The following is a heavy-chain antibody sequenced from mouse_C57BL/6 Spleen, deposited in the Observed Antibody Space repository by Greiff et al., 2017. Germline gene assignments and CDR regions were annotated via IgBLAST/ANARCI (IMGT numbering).Heavy chain of an antibody. J-gene: IGHJ3*01. CDR2: ISYSGST. Sequence: EVKVVESGPGMVKPSQSLSLTCTVTGYSITSGYDWHWIRHFPGNKLEWMGYISYSGSTNYNPSLKSRISITHDTSKNHFFLKLNSVTTEDTATYYCARGDSNYVGWFAYWGQGTLVTVSA. CDR1: GYSITSGYD. D-gene: IGHD2-5*01. V-gene: IGHV3-1*01. CDR3: ARGDSNYVGWFAY.